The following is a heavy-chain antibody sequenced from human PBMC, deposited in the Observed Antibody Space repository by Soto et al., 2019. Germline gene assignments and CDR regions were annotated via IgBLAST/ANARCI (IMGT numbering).Heavy chain of an antibody. V-gene: IGHV5-10-1*01. CDR3: ARHEKQWLGSSYYYYGMDV. D-gene: IGHD6-19*01. CDR2: IDPSDSYT. J-gene: IGHJ6*02. CDR1: GYSFTSYW. Sequence: GESLKISCKGSGYSFTSYWISWVRQMPGKGLEWMGRIDPSDSYTNYSPSFQGHVTISADKSISTAYLQWSSLKASDTAMYYCARHEKQWLGSSYYYYGMDVWGQGTTVTVSS.